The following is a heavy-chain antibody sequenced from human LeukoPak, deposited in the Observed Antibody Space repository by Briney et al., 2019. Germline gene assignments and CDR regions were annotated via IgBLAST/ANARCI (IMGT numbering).Heavy chain of an antibody. CDR2: ISWDGSNT. CDR1: GFTFDDYA. CDR3: AKDVDEVARGIDY. D-gene: IGHD2-15*01. Sequence: GGSLRLSCAASGFTFDDYAMHWVRQAPGNGLEWVSSISWDGSNTYYADSVKGRFTISRDNSKKSLYLQMNSLRPEDTALYYCAKDVDEVARGIDYGGQGTLVIVSS. V-gene: IGHV3-43D*03. J-gene: IGHJ4*02.